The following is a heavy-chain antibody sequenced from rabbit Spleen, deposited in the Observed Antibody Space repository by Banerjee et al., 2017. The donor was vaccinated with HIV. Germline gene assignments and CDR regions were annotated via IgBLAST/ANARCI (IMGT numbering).Heavy chain of an antibody. CDR3: ARGSATMTMVITGFYLNL. V-gene: IGHV1S40*01. CDR1: GFSFSSSYY. Sequence: QSLEESGGDLVKPGASLTLTCTASGFSFSSSYYMCWVRQAPGKGLEWIACIYAGSSGSTYYASWAKGRFTISKTSSTTVTLQMTSLTVADTATYFCARGSATMTMVITGFYLNLWGPGTLVTVS. J-gene: IGHJ4*01. D-gene: IGHD2-1*01. CDR2: IYAGSSGST.